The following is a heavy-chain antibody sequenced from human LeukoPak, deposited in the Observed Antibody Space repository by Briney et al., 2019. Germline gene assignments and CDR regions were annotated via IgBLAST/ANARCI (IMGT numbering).Heavy chain of an antibody. CDR1: GFTFSSYA. D-gene: IGHD6-19*01. CDR2: ISGSGGST. CDR3: AKVMRGIAVAGTSDY. V-gene: IGHV3-23*01. Sequence: GGSLRLSCAASGFTFSSYARSWARQAPGKGLEWVSAISGSGGSTYYADSVKGRFTISRDNSKNTLYLQMNSLRAEDTAVYYCAKVMRGIAVAGTSDYWGQGTLVTVSS. J-gene: IGHJ4*02.